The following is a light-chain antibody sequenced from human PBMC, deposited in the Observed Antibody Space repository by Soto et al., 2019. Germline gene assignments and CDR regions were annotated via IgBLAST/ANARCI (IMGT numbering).Light chain of an antibody. V-gene: IGKV3-15*01. CDR3: QQYNSWPPWT. CDR1: QSISND. CDR2: GAS. Sequence: EFVLTQSPGTLSLSPGERATLSCRASQSISNDLAWYQHKPGRAPRLLIFGASSRATGIPARFSGSGSGTEFTLSISSLQSEDFAVYFCQQYNSWPPWTFGQGTKVDIK. J-gene: IGKJ1*01.